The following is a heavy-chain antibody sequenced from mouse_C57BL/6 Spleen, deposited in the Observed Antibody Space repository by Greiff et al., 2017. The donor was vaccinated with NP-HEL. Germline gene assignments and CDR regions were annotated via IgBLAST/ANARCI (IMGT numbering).Heavy chain of an antibody. CDR1: GYAFGSSW. Sequence: VQLRQSGPELVKPGASVKISCKASGYAFGSSWMNWVKQRPGKGLGWIGRFYPGDGVTNYNGSFKGKATLTADKSSSTAYMQLSSLTSEDSAVYFCARDYGSSYGWYFDVWGTGTTVTVSS. J-gene: IGHJ1*03. CDR3: ARDYGSSYGWYFDV. D-gene: IGHD1-1*01. V-gene: IGHV1-82*01. CDR2: FYPGDGVT.